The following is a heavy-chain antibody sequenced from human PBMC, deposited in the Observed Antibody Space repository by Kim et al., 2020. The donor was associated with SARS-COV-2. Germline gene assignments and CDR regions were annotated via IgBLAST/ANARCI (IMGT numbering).Heavy chain of an antibody. D-gene: IGHD1-1*01. CDR1: GYSFTNYA. J-gene: IGHJ6*02. Sequence: ASVKVSCKASGYSFTNYAIHWVRQAPGQGLEWMGWINTNTGNPTYAQGFTGRFVFSSDTSVNTAYLQVSSLKAEDTAVYYCAKEVHYYYFFYGLDVWGQGTSVTVFS. CDR2: INTNTGNP. CDR3: AKEVHYYYFFYGLDV. V-gene: IGHV7-4-1*02.